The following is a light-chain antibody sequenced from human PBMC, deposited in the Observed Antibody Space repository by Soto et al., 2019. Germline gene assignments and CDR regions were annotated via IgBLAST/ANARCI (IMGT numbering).Light chain of an antibody. CDR1: QDIRND. CDR3: LQDYVWPFS. J-gene: IGKJ4*01. Sequence: AIQMTQSPSSLSASVGDRVTNTCRASQDIRNDLGWYQQKPGKAPKLLIYAASSLQNDVPSRFSGSGSGTDFTRTITSLQSEDFATYYCLQDYVWPFSFGGGIRVEIQ. CDR2: AAS. V-gene: IGKV1-6*02.